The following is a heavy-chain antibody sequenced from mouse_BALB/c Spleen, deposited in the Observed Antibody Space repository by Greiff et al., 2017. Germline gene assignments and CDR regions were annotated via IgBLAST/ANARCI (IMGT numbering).Heavy chain of an antibody. Sequence: QVQLMESGPGLVAPSQSLSITCTVSGFSLTSYGVHWVRQPPGKGLEWLGVIWAGGSTNYNSALMYRLSISKDNYKSQVLLKMNSMQNDDTAMYYCARVITTTAMDYWGQGTSVTVSS. V-gene: IGHV2-9*02. J-gene: IGHJ4*01. D-gene: IGHD2-4*01. CDR2: IWAGGST. CDR3: ARVITTTAMDY. CDR1: GFSLTSYG.